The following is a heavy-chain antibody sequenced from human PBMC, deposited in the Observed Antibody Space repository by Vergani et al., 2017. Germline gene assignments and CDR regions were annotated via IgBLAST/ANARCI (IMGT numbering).Heavy chain of an antibody. D-gene: IGHD2/OR15-2a*01. J-gene: IGHJ2*01. Sequence: QMQFQESGPGLVKASETLSLTCTVSGDSIISRSYYWGWIRQPPGKGLEWIGSIYNSGNGDSSSSLKSRVTISADTSKNQFSLRLTSVTAADTALYYGASGKYYSDSTSHFRGRYFDVWGRGTLVTVPS. CDR3: ASGKYYSDSTSHFRGRYFDV. V-gene: IGHV4-39*01. CDR1: GDSIISRSYY. CDR2: IYNSGNG.